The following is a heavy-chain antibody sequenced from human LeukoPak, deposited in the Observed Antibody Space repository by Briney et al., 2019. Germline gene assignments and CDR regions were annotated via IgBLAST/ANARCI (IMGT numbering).Heavy chain of an antibody. CDR3: ARDSRYCSSTSCYKGAFDI. V-gene: IGHV3-21*01. J-gene: IGHJ3*02. Sequence: GGSLRLSCAASGFTFSSYSMNWVRQAPGKGLEWVSSISSSSSYIYYADSVKGRFTISRDNAKNSLYLQMNSLRAEDTAVYYCARDSRYCSSTSCYKGAFDIWGQGTMVTVSS. CDR1: GFTFSSYS. CDR2: ISSSSSYI. D-gene: IGHD2-2*02.